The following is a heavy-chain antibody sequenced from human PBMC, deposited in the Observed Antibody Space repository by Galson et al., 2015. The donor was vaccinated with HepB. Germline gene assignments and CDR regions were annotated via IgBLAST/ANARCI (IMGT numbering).Heavy chain of an antibody. Sequence: SLRLSCAASGFTFSSYAMHWVRQAPGKGLEWVAVISYDGSNSKNTLYLQMNSLRAEDTAVYYCARDPFPEMYYYMDVWGKGTTVTVSS. V-gene: IGHV3-30*04. J-gene: IGHJ6*03. CDR3: ARDPFPEMYYYMDV. D-gene: IGHD1-14*01. CDR1: GFTFSSYA. CDR2: ISYDG.